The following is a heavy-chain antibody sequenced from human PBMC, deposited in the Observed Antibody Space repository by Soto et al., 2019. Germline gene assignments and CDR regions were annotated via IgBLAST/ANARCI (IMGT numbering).Heavy chain of an antibody. J-gene: IGHJ6*02. D-gene: IGHD2-2*01. CDR2: INPNSGGT. CDR3: ARDGVDCSSTSCYFRAVDYGMAV. CDR1: GYTFTGYY. V-gene: IGHV1-2*02. Sequence: GASVKVSCKASGYTFTGYYMHWVRQAPGQGLEWMGWINPNSGGTNYAQKFQGRVTMTRDTSISTAYMELSRLRSDDTAVYYCARDGVDCSSTSCYFRAVDYGMAVWGQGTQVTVSS.